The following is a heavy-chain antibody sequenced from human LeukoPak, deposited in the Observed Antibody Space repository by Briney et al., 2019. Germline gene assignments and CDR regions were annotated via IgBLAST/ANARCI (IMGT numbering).Heavy chain of an antibody. CDR2: IIPILGMA. CDR3: ATTIQRATIHNFDY. J-gene: IGHJ4*02. Sequence: ASVKVSCKASGGTFSSYAISWVRQAPGQGLEWMGRIIPILGMANYAQKFQGRVTITADKSTSTAYMELSSLRSEDTAVYYCATTIQRATIHNFDYWGQGTLVTVSS. D-gene: IGHD5-12*01. V-gene: IGHV1-69*04. CDR1: GGTFSSYA.